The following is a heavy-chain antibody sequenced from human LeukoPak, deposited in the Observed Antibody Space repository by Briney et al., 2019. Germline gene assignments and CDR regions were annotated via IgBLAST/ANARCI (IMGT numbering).Heavy chain of an antibody. CDR3: ARRSGIAVAGAFDY. J-gene: IGHJ4*02. D-gene: IGHD6-19*01. CDR1: GFTFSTYG. V-gene: IGHV3-23*01. CDR2: ISGSGDST. Sequence: GGTLRLSCAASGFTFSTYGMSWVRQAPGKGLEWVSAISGSGDSTYYADSVKGRFTISRDNSKNTLYLQMNSLRAEDTAVYYCARRSGIAVAGAFDYWGQGTLVTVSS.